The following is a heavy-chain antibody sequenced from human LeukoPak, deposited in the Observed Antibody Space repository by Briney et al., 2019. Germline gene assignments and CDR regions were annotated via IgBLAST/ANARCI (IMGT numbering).Heavy chain of an antibody. V-gene: IGHV3-15*01. J-gene: IGHJ4*02. CDR3: ATEYYGSFNY. CDR2: IQANSAGGTT. Sequence: GGSVTLSCSGYGFTDNYAWMMWLGQAPGKGLEWVGRIQANSAGGTTDYATPVKGRFAISRDDSKNMLYLQMNSLVSEDSAVYFCATEYYGSFNYWGQGILVTASS. D-gene: IGHD1-26*01. CDR1: GFTDNYAW.